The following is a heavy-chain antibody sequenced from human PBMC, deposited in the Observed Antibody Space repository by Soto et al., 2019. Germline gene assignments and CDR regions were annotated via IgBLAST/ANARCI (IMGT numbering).Heavy chain of an antibody. D-gene: IGHD3-10*01. CDR3: ASSREYYYGSGSYKR. J-gene: IGHJ4*02. CDR1: GGSVSSGSYY. Sequence: SETLSLTCTVSGGSVSSGSYYWSWIRQPPGKGLEWIGYIYYSGSTNYNPSLKSRVTISVDTSKNQFSLKLSSVTAADTAVYYCASSREYYYGSGSYKRWAQGNLVPVSS. V-gene: IGHV4-61*01. CDR2: IYYSGST.